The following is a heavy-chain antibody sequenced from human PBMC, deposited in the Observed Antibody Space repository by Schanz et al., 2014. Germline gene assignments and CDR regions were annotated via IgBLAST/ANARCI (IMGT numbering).Heavy chain of an antibody. CDR3: ARDYYGSGSYPWFDP. Sequence: QVQLVESGGGVVQPGRSLRLSCAASGFTFSNYGMHWVRQAPGKGLEWVAVISYDGSNKYYADSVKGRFTISRDNSKNTLYLQMNSLRVEDTAVYYCARDYYGSGSYPWFDPGGQGTLVTVSS. J-gene: IGHJ5*02. V-gene: IGHV3-30*03. CDR2: ISYDGSNK. D-gene: IGHD3-10*01. CDR1: GFTFSNYG.